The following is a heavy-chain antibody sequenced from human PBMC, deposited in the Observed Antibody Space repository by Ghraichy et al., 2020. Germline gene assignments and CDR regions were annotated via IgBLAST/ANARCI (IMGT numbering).Heavy chain of an antibody. Sequence: ASVKVSCKASGYTFSTYDINWVRQGPGQGLEWMGWISTYYGHTDSAQSLQGRVIMTTDRSRNTAYMELRSLRSDDTAVYYCARCRGRPMPDGMDVWGQGTTVTVSS. CDR1: GYTFSTYD. J-gene: IGHJ6*02. V-gene: IGHV1-18*01. D-gene: IGHD1-1*01. CDR3: ARCRGRPMPDGMDV. CDR2: ISTYYGHT.